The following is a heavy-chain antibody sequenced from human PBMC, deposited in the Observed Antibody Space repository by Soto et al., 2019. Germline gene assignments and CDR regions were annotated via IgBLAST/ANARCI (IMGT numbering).Heavy chain of an antibody. CDR3: ARVQHPAYFDY. D-gene: IGHD3-10*01. J-gene: IGHJ4*02. Sequence: PSETLCLTCTVSGGSISSGDYYWSWIRQPPGKGLEWIGYIYYSGSTYYNPSLKSRVTISVDTSKNQFSLHLSSVTPEDTAVYYCARVQHPAYFDYWGQGTPVTVSS. CDR1: GGSISSGDYY. CDR2: IYYSGST. V-gene: IGHV4-30-4*01.